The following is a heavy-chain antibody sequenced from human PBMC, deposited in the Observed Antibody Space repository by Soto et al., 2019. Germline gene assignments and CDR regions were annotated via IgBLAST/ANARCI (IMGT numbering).Heavy chain of an antibody. CDR3: AREGKDIVATIRPYYFDY. Sequence: QVQLVESGGGVVQPGRSLRLSCAASGFTFSSYGMHWVRQAPGKGLEWVAVIWYDGSNKYYADSVKGRFTISRDNSKNTLYVKMNRVRAEDTAVYYCAREGKDIVATIRPYYFDYWGQGTLVTVSS. D-gene: IGHD5-12*01. CDR2: IWYDGSNK. CDR1: GFTFSSYG. V-gene: IGHV3-33*01. J-gene: IGHJ4*02.